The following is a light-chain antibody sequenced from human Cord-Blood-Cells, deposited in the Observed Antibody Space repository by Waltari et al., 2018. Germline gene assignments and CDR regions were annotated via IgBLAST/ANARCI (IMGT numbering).Light chain of an antibody. CDR3: MIWHSSAVV. CDR1: SGINFGTYR. CDR2: YKSDSDK. Sequence: QAVLTQPASLSASPGASASLTCPLRSGINFGTYRIYWYQQQPGSPPQYLLRYKSDSDKQQGSGVPSRFSGSKDASANAGILLIAGLQSEDEADYYCMIWHSSAVVFGGGTKLTVL. V-gene: IGLV5-45*01. J-gene: IGLJ2*01.